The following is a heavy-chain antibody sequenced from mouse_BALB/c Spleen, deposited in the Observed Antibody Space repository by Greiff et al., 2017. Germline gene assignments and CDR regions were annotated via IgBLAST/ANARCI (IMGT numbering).Heavy chain of an antibody. J-gene: IGHJ3*01. D-gene: IGHD2-13*01. Sequence: EVQLQQSGAELVKPGASVKLSCTASGFNIKDTYMHWVKQRPEQGLEWIGRIDPANGNTKYDPKFQGKATIIADTSSNTAYLQLSSLTSEDTAVYYCGDGTFAYWGQGTLVTVSA. CDR3: GDGTFAY. CDR2: IDPANGNT. CDR1: GFNIKDTY. V-gene: IGHV14-3*02.